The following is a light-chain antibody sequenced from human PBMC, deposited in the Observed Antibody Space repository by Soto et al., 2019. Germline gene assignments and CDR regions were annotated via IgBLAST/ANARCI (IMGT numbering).Light chain of an antibody. J-gene: IGLJ1*01. Sequence: QSVLTQPPSVSGAPGQRVTISCTGSSSKIGAGYDVHWYQQRPGTAPKLLIFGNTNRPSGVPDRFSGSKSGTSASLAITGLQAEDEGDYYCQSYDSTLSARYVFGTGTKVTVL. V-gene: IGLV1-40*01. CDR3: QSYDSTLSARYV. CDR2: GNT. CDR1: SSKIGAGYD.